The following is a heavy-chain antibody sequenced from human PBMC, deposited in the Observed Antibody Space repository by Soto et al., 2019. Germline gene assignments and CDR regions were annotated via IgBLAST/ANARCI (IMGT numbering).Heavy chain of an antibody. V-gene: IGHV3-30*18. CDR3: AKEYCGGHCSSDYFYY. CDR2: ISRDGSVR. D-gene: IGHD2-21*01. Sequence: QVQLVESGGGVVQPGRSLRLSCAASGFTFSNYGIHWVRQAPGNGLEWVAVISRDGSVRYYADSVKGRFTISRDNSKNTLYLQVNNLRAEDTAVYYCAKEYCGGHCSSDYFYYWGQGTLVTGSS. J-gene: IGHJ4*02. CDR1: GFTFSNYG.